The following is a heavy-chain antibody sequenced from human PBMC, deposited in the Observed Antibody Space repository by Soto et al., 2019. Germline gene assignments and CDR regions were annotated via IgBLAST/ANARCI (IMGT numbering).Heavy chain of an antibody. V-gene: IGHV4-30-2*01. CDR2: ISHLEST. D-gene: IGHD5-12*01. J-gene: IGHJ4*02. CDR1: GAALNSGNYY. CDR3: ARGGGYDSFDY. Sequence: SSETLSLTCSVSGAALNSGNYYWSWIRQVPGKGLEWIGYISHLESTYFHPSFKSRLTMSIDRTRNQFSLKLSSVTAADMAVYYCARGGGYDSFDYWGQGVLGTVS.